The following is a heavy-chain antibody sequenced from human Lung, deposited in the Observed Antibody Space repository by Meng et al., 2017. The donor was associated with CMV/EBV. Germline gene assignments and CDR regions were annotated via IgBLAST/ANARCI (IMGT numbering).Heavy chain of an antibody. CDR3: ARETDSSGWDY. CDR1: GFTFSSYW. D-gene: IGHD3-22*01. J-gene: IGHJ4*02. V-gene: IGHV3-74*01. Sequence: ESXKISCAASGFTFSSYWMHWVRQAPGKGLVWVSRINSDGSSTSYADSVKGRFTISRDNAKNSLYLQMNSLRAEDTAVYYCARETDSSGWDYWGQGTLVTVSS. CDR2: INSDGSST.